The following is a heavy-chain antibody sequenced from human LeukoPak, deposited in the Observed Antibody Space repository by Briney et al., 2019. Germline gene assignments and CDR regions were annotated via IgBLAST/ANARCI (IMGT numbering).Heavy chain of an antibody. V-gene: IGHV3-49*03. CDR2: IRRKAYGGTT. CDR3: AREVPPSDF. CDR1: GFTFGDYA. J-gene: IGHJ4*02. Sequence: GGSLRLSCTTSGFTFGDYALSWFRQATVKGLEWVGLIRRKAYGGTTEYAASVRGRFLISRDDSKSIAYLQMNSLKTEDTAVYYCAREVPPSDFWGQGTLVTVSS.